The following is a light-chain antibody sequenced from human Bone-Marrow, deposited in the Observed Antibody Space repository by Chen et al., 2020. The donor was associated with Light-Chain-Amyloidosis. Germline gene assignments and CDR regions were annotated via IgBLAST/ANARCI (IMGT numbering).Light chain of an antibody. Sequence: SYELTQPPSVSVSPGQTARITCSGDELPKEYVYWYQQKPGQAPVLVIHKSTERPSGSPERFSGSSSGTTVTLIISGVQAEDEADYYCQSTDSSGTYPYVFGSGTRVTVL. CDR1: ELPKEY. CDR3: QSTDSSGTYPYV. V-gene: IGLV3-25*03. J-gene: IGLJ1*01. CDR2: KST.